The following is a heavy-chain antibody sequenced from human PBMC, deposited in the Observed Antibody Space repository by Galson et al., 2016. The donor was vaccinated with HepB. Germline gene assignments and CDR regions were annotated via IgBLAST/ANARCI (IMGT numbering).Heavy chain of an antibody. CDR2: TFYRSNWQN. J-gene: IGHJ4*02. CDR1: GDSVSSNSAG. D-gene: IGHD7-27*01. V-gene: IGHV6-1*01. Sequence: CAISGDSVSSNSAGWNWIRQSPSRGLEWLGRTFYRSNWQNDYAESVKSRISINPDTSKNQFSLQLNSVTPEDTAVYYCARSFLLGRGFGWWGQGTLVTVSS. CDR3: ARSFLLGRGFGW.